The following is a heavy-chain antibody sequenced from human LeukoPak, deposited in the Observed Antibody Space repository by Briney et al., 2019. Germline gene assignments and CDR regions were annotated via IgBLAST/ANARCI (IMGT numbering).Heavy chain of an antibody. Sequence: PGESLRLSCAASGFTFTSYEMSWVRQAPGKGLEWVSYISSSGSAIYSADSVKGRFTISRDNAKNSLYLQMNRLRAEDTAVYYCAREGSVLHIDYWGQGTLVTVFS. CDR2: ISSSGSAI. D-gene: IGHD2-15*01. J-gene: IGHJ4*02. V-gene: IGHV3-48*03. CDR1: GFTFTSYE. CDR3: AREGSVLHIDY.